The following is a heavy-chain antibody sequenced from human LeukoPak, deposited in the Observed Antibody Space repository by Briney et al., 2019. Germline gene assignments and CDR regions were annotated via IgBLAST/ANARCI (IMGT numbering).Heavy chain of an antibody. CDR2: IGWNSDNI. CDR1: GFTFDDYA. CDR3: ARGPAGYYDFWSGYYSFDY. Sequence: GRSLRLSCVASGFTFDDYAMHWVRQAPGKGLEWVSGIGWNSDNIGYADSVKGRFTISRDNAKNSLYLQMNSLRAEDTAVYYCARGPAGYYDFWSGYYSFDYWGQGTLVTVSS. D-gene: IGHD3-3*01. J-gene: IGHJ4*02. V-gene: IGHV3-9*01.